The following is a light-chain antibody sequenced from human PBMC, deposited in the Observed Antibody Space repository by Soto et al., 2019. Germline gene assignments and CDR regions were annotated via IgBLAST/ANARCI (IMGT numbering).Light chain of an antibody. CDR1: SSDVGGYNY. J-gene: IGLJ3*02. CDR3: CSFAGTSSVWV. V-gene: IGLV2-11*01. CDR2: DVT. Sequence: QSALTQPRSVSGSPGQSVTISCTGTSSDVGGYNYVSWYQQHPGKAPKVIIYDVTSRPSGVPDRFSGSKSGNTASLAISGLQAEDEADYYCCSFAGTSSVWVFGGGTKVTVL.